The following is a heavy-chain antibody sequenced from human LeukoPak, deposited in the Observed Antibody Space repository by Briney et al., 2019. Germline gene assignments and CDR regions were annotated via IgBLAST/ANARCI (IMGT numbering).Heavy chain of an antibody. CDR2: IYHSGST. CDR3: ARDSYGDYPH. CDR1: GGSISSSNW. Sequence: SETLSLTCAVSGGSISSSNWWSWVRQPPGKGLEWIGEIYHSGSTNYNPSLKSRVTMSLDTSKTQFYLNLSSVTAADTAVYYCARDSYGDYPHWGQGSLVTVSS. V-gene: IGHV4-4*02. D-gene: IGHD4-17*01. J-gene: IGHJ4*02.